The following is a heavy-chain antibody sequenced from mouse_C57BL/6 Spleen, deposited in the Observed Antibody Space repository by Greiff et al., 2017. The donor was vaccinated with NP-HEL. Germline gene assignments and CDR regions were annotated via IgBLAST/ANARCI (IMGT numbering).Heavy chain of an antibody. J-gene: IGHJ1*03. Sequence: QVQLQQSGPELVKPGASVKISCKASGYTFTDYYINWVKQRPGQGLEWIGWIFPGSGSTYYNEKFKGKATLTVDKSSSTAYMLLSSLTSEDSAVYFCARNYGSSWDWYFDVWGTGTTVTVSS. D-gene: IGHD1-1*01. CDR3: ARNYGSSWDWYFDV. CDR2: IFPGSGST. V-gene: IGHV1-75*01. CDR1: GYTFTDYY.